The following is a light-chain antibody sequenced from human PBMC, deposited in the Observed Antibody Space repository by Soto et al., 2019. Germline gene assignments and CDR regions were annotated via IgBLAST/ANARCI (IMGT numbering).Light chain of an antibody. CDR2: EVS. CDR1: SSDVGGYNY. CDR3: NSYTGSGIV. Sequence: QSLLRPPAAVSGSPGRSITICCTGTSSDVGGYNYVSWYQHHPGKAPKLMIYEVSNRPSGVSYRFSGSKSGNTASLTISGLQAEEEADYYCNSYTGSGIVFGTGTKVTVL. V-gene: IGLV2-14*01. J-gene: IGLJ1*01.